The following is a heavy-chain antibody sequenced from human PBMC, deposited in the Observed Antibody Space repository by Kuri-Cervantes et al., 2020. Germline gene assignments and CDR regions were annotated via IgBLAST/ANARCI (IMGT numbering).Heavy chain of an antibody. CDR3: ARIQGDYYYYGMDV. CDR1: GGSVSSGSYY. V-gene: IGHV2-26*01. J-gene: IGHJ6*02. Sequence: LRLSCTVSGGSVSSGSYYWSWIRQPPGKALEWLAHIFSNDEKSYSTSLKSRLTISKDTSKSQVVLTMTNMDPVDTATYYCARIQGDYYYYGMDVWGQGTTVTVSS. CDR2: IFSNDEK.